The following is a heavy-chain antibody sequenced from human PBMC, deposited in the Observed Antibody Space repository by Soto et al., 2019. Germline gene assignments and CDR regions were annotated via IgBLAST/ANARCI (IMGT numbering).Heavy chain of an antibody. CDR3: TTDYLWWYLKPFLPLGMDC. V-gene: IGHV3-15*01. J-gene: IGHJ6*02. D-gene: IGHD2-15*01. CDR2: IKSKTDGGTT. Sequence: GGTLRLSCAASGFTFSNAWMSWVRQAPGKGLEWVGRIKSKTDGGTTDYAAPVKGRVTIARDDSKNTLYLQMNSLKTEDTAVYYCTTDYLWWYLKPFLPLGMDCWDQGTTVSVSS. CDR1: GFTFSNAW.